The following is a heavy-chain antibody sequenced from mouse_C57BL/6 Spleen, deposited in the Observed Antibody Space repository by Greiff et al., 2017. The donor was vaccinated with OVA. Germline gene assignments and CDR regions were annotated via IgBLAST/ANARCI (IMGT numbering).Heavy chain of an antibody. CDR1: GYTFTSYW. V-gene: IGHV1-50*01. CDR2: IDPSDSYT. Sequence: QVQLQQPGAELVKPGASVKLSCKASGYTFTSYWMQWVKQRPGQGLEWIGEIDPSDSYTNYNQKFKGKATLTVDTSSSTAYMQLSSLTSEDSAVYYCARRNGNYDYFDYWGQGTTLTVSS. J-gene: IGHJ2*01. CDR3: ARRNGNYDYFDY. D-gene: IGHD2-1*01.